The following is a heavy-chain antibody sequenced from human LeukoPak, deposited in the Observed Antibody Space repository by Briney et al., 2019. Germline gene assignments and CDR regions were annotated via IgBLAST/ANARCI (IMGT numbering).Heavy chain of an antibody. Sequence: ASVKVSCKASGYTFTRHGISWVRQAPGQGLEWMGWISAYNGDTKYAQNFQGRVTITTDTSTATAYMELRSLRSDDTAVYYSARDPSNTSGNYPYFDYWGQGTLVTVSS. CDR2: ISAYNGDT. CDR1: GYTFTRHG. V-gene: IGHV1-18*01. J-gene: IGHJ4*02. CDR3: ARDPSNTSGNYPYFDY. D-gene: IGHD3-22*01.